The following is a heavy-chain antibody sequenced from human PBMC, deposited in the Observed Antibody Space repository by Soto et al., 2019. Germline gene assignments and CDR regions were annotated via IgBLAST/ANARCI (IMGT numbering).Heavy chain of an antibody. CDR2: MSTYSGDT. Sequence: QVQLVQSGAEVKKPGASVKVSCRASGYTFTRFPINWVRQAPGQGLEWMGWMSTYSGDTNYAQKFQGRVTMTTDTSTTTAYMELRNLRSDDTAVYYCVREDIATGGGGFDPWGQGTLVTVSS. J-gene: IGHJ5*02. CDR1: GYTFTRFP. D-gene: IGHD3-16*01. V-gene: IGHV1-18*01. CDR3: VREDIATGGGGFDP.